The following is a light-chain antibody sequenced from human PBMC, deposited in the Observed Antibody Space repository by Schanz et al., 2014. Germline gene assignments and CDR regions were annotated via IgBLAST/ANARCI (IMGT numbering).Light chain of an antibody. V-gene: IGLV2-11*01. J-gene: IGLJ3*02. Sequence: QSALTQPRSVSGSPGQSVTISCTGTSSDVGGYDSVSWYQQSPGIAPKLIIFDVTKRPSGVPHRFSGSKSGNTASLTISGLQAEDEADYYCTSYTSGSTLVFGGGTKVTVL. CDR1: SSDVGGYDS. CDR2: DVT. CDR3: TSYTSGSTLV.